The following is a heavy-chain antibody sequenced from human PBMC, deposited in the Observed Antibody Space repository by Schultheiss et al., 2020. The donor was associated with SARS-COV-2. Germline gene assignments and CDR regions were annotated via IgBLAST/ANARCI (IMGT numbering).Heavy chain of an antibody. V-gene: IGHV3-74*01. J-gene: IGHJ6*02. D-gene: IGHD3-10*01. CDR2: ISPDGTNT. CDR1: GFTFSSYW. Sequence: GGSLRLSCAASGFTFSSYWMYWVRQAPGTGLVWVSRISPDGTNTVNADSVKGRFTISRDNSKNTLYLQMNSLRAEDTAVYYCAKDRLLWFGELLYGMDVWGQGTTVTVSS. CDR3: AKDRLLWFGELLYGMDV.